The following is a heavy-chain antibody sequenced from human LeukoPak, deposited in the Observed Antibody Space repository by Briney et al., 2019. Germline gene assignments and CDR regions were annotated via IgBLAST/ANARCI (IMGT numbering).Heavy chain of an antibody. Sequence: GGSLRLSCAASGFTFSSYWMHWVRQAPGKGLVWVSRINSNGSRTTYADSVKGRFIISRDNAKNTLYLQMNSLRVEDTAVYYCAPDPILDYWGQGTLVTVSS. D-gene: IGHD3-9*01. V-gene: IGHV3-74*03. J-gene: IGHJ4*02. CDR2: INSNGSRT. CDR3: APDPILDY. CDR1: GFTFSSYW.